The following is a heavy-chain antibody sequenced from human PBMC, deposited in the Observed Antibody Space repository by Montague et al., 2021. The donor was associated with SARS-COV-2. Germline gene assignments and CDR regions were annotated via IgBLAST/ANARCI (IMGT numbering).Heavy chain of an antibody. J-gene: IGHJ5*02. CDR3: AIAGYSSNWDNWIDP. CDR1: GDSISDYY. CDR2: IYSRGGT. V-gene: IGHV4-4*07. D-gene: IGHD6-13*01. Sequence: SETLSLTCRVSGDSISDYYGSWIRQSGGKGLEWIGRIYSRGGTXXXPSXXXRVTMSVDTSKKQFSLKLNSVTAADTAFYYCAIAGYSSNWDNWIDPWGQGTLVTVSS.